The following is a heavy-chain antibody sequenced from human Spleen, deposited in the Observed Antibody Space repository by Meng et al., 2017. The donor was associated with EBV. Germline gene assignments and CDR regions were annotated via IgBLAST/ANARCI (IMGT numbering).Heavy chain of an antibody. Sequence: QITLKESGPTLVKPTXTLTLTCSFSGFSLSTSGVTVGWIRQPPGKALEWLALIYWEDDKQYNPSLESRLTITKDTSKDSVVLTMTNMDPVDTATYYCTHTFDFWAGYYSNYFGHWGQGILVTVSS. J-gene: IGHJ4*02. CDR1: GFSLSTSGVT. CDR3: THTFDFWAGYYSNYFGH. V-gene: IGHV2-5*02. CDR2: IYWEDDK. D-gene: IGHD3/OR15-3a*01.